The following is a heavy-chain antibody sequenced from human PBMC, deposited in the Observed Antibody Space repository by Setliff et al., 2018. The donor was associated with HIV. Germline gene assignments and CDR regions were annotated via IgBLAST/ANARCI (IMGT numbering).Heavy chain of an antibody. V-gene: IGHV3-20*04. CDR1: GFTFSSYG. CDR3: AREQLDKENDY. Sequence: SGGSLRLSCAASGFTFSSYGMHWVRQAPGKGLEWVSGINWNGGSTGYADSVKGRFTISRDNAKNSLYLQMNSLRAEDTALYYCAREQLDKENDYWGQGTLVTVSS. CDR2: INWNGGST. D-gene: IGHD5-18*01. J-gene: IGHJ4*02.